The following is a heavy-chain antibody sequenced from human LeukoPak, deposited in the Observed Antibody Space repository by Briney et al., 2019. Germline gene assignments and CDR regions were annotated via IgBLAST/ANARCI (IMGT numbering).Heavy chain of an antibody. J-gene: IGHJ4*02. Sequence: SETLSLTCAVYGGSFSGNYWSWIRQPPGKRLQWIGEVDHSGSTYYNPSLKSRVTISVDTSKNQFSLKLSSVTAADTAVYYCARDALFYCSGGSCYSVWGQGTLVTVSS. CDR1: GGSFSGNY. V-gene: IGHV4-34*01. D-gene: IGHD2-15*01. CDR3: ARDALFYCSGGSCYSV. CDR2: VDHSGST.